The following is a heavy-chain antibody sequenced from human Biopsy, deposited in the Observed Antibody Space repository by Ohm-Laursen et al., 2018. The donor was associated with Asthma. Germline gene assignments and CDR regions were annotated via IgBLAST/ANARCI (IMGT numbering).Heavy chain of an antibody. J-gene: IGHJ6*02. CDR3: ARAVDYSHYYGIDV. CDR2: ISVYNGDT. CDR1: GYTFTRYG. D-gene: IGHD3-10*01. V-gene: IGHV1-18*01. Sequence: ASVKVSCKVSGYTFTRYGIAWVRQAPGQGLEWVGWISVYNGDTNSAQKLQDRVTMITDTSTSTAYMELRSLRSDDTAVYFCARAVDYSHYYGIDVWGQGTTVTVS.